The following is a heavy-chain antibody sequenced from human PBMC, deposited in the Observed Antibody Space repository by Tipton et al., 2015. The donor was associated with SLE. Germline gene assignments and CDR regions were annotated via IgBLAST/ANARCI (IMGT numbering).Heavy chain of an antibody. CDR1: GGSISSYY. J-gene: IGHJ3*02. V-gene: IGHV4-59*01. D-gene: IGHD3-3*01. Sequence: LRLSCTVSGGSISSYYWSWIRQPPGKGLEWIGYIYYSGSTNYNPSLKSRVTISVDTSKNQFSLKLSSVTAADTAVYYCARDRPSGNDAFDIWGQGTMVTDSS. CDR3: ARDRPSGNDAFDI. CDR2: IYYSGST.